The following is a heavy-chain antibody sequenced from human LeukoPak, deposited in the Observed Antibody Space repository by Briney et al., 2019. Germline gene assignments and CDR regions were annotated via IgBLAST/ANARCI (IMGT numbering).Heavy chain of an antibody. D-gene: IGHD3-22*01. CDR1: GDSISSGSFY. CDR3: ARAVDSRGYQHRGSDP. V-gene: IGHV4-61*02. J-gene: IGHJ5*02. CDR2: VYSSGRT. Sequence: SETLSLTCTVSGDSISSGSFYWSWIRQPAGKRLEWIGRVYSSGRTNYNPSLRSRVTISVDTSKSHFSLRLSSVTAADTAVYYCARAVDSRGYQHRGSDPWGQGTLVTVSS.